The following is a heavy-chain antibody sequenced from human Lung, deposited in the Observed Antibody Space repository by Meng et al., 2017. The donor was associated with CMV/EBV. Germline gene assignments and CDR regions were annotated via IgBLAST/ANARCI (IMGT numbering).Heavy chain of an antibody. V-gene: IGHV4-39*07. D-gene: IGHD2-2*01. J-gene: IGHJ3*02. CDR3: ARKLVVPAAIRNDAFDI. CDR2: IYYSRST. CDR1: GGSISSSSYY. Sequence: GSLRLXXTVSGGSISSSSYYWGWIRQPPGKGLEWIGSIYYSRSTYYNPSLKSRVTISVDTSKNQFSLKLSSVTAADTAVYYCARKLVVPAAIRNDAFDIWGQGTMVXVSS.